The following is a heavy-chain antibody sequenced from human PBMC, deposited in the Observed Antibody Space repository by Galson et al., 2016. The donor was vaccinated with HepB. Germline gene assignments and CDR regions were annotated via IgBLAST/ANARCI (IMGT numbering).Heavy chain of an antibody. CDR2: ISYDGSNK. J-gene: IGHJ6*02. D-gene: IGHD6-13*01. CDR3: ARDREQQLPDYIFYYYGMDV. CDR1: GFTFSFYG. Sequence: SLRLSCAASGFTFSFYGIHWVRQAPGKGLEWVAVISYDGSNKYYADSVKGRFTISRDNSKNTLYLQMNSLRPEDTAVYYCARDREQQLPDYIFYYYGMDVWGQGTTVTVSS. V-gene: IGHV3-30*03.